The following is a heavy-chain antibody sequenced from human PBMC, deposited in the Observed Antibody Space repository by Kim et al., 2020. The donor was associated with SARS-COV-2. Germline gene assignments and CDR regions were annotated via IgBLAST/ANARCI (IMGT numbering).Heavy chain of an antibody. CDR1: GGSFSGYY. CDR3: ASDWSYYDSSGPK. V-gene: IGHV4-34*01. D-gene: IGHD3-22*01. CDR2: INHSGST. J-gene: IGHJ4*02. Sequence: SETLSLTCAVYGGSFSGYYWSWIRQPPGKGLEWIGEINHSGSTNYNPSLKSRVTISVDTSKNQFSLKLSSVTAADTAVYYCASDWSYYDSSGPKWGQGTLVTVSS.